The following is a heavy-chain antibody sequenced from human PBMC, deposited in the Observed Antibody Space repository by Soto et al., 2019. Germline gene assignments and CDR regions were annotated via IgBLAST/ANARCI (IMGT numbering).Heavy chain of an antibody. J-gene: IGHJ4*02. CDR1: GGTFSSDS. Sequence: QVPLVQSGAEVKKPGSSVKVSCKASGGTFSSDSFSWVRQARGQGLEWMGGIIPMFDTPSYAQKFQDRVTITADESTSTAYMQLSSLRSGDTAVYYCARSGGLDRDFNYWGQGSLVTVSS. CDR3: ARSGGLDRDFNY. D-gene: IGHD2-15*01. CDR2: IIPMFDTP. V-gene: IGHV1-69*12.